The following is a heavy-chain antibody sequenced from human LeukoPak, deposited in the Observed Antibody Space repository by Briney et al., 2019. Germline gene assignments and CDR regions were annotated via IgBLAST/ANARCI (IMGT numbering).Heavy chain of an antibody. J-gene: IGHJ4*02. V-gene: IGHV3-23*01. CDR3: AKDPHFGLEFIVVVPAATFDY. D-gene: IGHD2-2*01. CDR1: GFSFSSYW. CDR2: ISGSGGST. Sequence: PGGSLRLSCAASGFSFSSYWMNWVRQAPGKGLEWVSTISGSGGSTYYADSVKGRFTISRDNSKNALYLQMNTLRAEDTAVYYCAKDPHFGLEFIVVVPAATFDYWGQGTLVTVSS.